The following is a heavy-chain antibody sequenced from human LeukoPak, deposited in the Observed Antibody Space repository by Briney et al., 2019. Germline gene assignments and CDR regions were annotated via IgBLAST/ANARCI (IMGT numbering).Heavy chain of an antibody. J-gene: IGHJ3*02. V-gene: IGHV3-23*01. Sequence: GGSLRLSCAASGFTFSNSWMSWVRQAPGKGLEWVSAISGSGGSTYYADSVKGRFTISRDNSKNTLYLQMNSLRAEDTAVYYCAKASYVLDAFDIWGQGTMVTVSS. CDR3: AKASYVLDAFDI. D-gene: IGHD3-16*01. CDR2: ISGSGGST. CDR1: GFTFSNSW.